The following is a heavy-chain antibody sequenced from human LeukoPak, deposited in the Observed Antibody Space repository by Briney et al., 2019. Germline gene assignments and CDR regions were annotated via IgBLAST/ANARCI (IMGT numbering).Heavy chain of an antibody. CDR3: ARYYWSGVCYNFDY. Sequence: SETLSLTCTVSGGSISGYVWSWIRQPPGKGLEWIGYIFHSGSTNYNPSLKSRVTISVDTSKNQFSLKLSSVTAADTAVYYCARYYWSGVCYNFDYWGQGTLVTVSS. J-gene: IGHJ4*02. CDR2: IFHSGST. D-gene: IGHD2-8*01. V-gene: IGHV4-59*08. CDR1: GGSISGYV.